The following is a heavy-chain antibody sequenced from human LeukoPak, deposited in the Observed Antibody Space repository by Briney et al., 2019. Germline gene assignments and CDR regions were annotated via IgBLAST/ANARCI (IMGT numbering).Heavy chain of an antibody. CDR1: GYTFTGYY. CDR3: ARGAAAGTINYYYYMDV. CDR2: INPNSGGT. D-gene: IGHD6-13*01. J-gene: IGHJ6*03. V-gene: IGHV1-2*02. Sequence: ASVKVSCKASGYTFTGYYMHWVRQAPGQGLEWMGWINPNSGGTNYAQKFQGRVTMTRDTSISTAYMELSRLRSDDTAVYYCARGAAAGTINYYYYMDVWGKGTTVTVSS.